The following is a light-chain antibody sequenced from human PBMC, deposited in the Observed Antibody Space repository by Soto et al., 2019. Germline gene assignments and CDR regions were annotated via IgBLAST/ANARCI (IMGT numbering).Light chain of an antibody. CDR2: DVS. V-gene: IGLV2-14*01. J-gene: IGLJ1*01. CDR1: SSDVGGYNY. CDR3: GSYTGNIHV. Sequence: QSALTQPASVSGSPGQSITISCTGTSSDVGGYNYVSWYQQHPGKAPKLMIYDVSNRPSGVSSRFSGSKSGNTASLTISGLQAEDEADYFCGSYTGNIHVFGNGTKVTVL.